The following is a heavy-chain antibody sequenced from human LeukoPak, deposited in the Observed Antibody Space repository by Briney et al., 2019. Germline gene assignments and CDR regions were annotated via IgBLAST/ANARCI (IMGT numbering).Heavy chain of an antibody. CDR3: AKEGVISETFDC. D-gene: IGHD2-21*01. Sequence: GGSLRLSCVAPGFQFSRYAIHWVRQAPGKGLEWVSLVSTGGSTTYYADSVRGRFNVSRDNAKDTVFLQLNSLRAEDTAIYYCAKEGVISETFDCWGQGVLVTVSS. J-gene: IGHJ4*02. CDR1: GFQFSRYA. CDR2: VSTGGSTT. V-gene: IGHV3-23*01.